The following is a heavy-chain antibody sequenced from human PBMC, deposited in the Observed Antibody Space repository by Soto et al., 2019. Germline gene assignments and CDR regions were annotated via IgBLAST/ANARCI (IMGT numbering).Heavy chain of an antibody. V-gene: IGHV1-69*08. CDR2: IIPILGIA. Sequence: QVQLVQSGAEVKKPGSSVKVSCKASGGTFSSYTISWVRQAPGQGLEWMGRIIPILGIANYAQKFQGRVTITADKSTSTAYMELSSLRSEDTAVYYCARDGNDYYGSGSATYWGQGTLVTVSS. J-gene: IGHJ4*02. D-gene: IGHD3-10*01. CDR3: ARDGNDYYGSGSATY. CDR1: GGTFSSYT.